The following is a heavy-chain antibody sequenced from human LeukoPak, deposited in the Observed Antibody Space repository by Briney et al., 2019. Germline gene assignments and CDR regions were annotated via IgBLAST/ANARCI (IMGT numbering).Heavy chain of an antibody. CDR3: ARGGYSYGYVDY. CDR1: GFTASSTY. D-gene: IGHD5-18*01. V-gene: IGHV3-53*01. J-gene: IGHJ4*02. Sequence: GGSLRLSCAASGFTASSTYMSWVRQAPGKGLEWVSVIYSGGTTYYADSVKGRFTISRDNSKNTLYLQMNSLRAEDTAVHYCARGGYSYGYVDYWGQGTLVTVSS. CDR2: IYSGGTT.